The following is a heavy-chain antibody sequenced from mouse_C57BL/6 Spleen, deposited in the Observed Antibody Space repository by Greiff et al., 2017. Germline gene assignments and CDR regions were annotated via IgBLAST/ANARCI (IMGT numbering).Heavy chain of an antibody. CDR1: GYTFTSYT. Sequence: QVHVKQSGAELARPGASVKMSCKASGYTFTSYTMHWVKQRPGQGLEWIGYINPSSGYTKYNQKFKDKATLTADKSSSTAYMQLSSLTSEDSAVYYCARWDGYYSYYFDYWGQGTTLTVSS. CDR3: ARWDGYYSYYFDY. V-gene: IGHV1-4*01. J-gene: IGHJ2*01. CDR2: INPSSGYT. D-gene: IGHD2-3*01.